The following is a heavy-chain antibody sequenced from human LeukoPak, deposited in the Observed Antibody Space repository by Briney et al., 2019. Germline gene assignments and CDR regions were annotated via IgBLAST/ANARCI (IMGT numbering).Heavy chain of an antibody. J-gene: IGHJ6*02. Sequence: SETLSLTCAVYGGSFSGYYWSWIRQPPGKGLEWIGEINHSGSTNYNPSLKSRITISVDTSKNQFSLKLSSVTAADTAVYYCARRTRGYSYGPYYYGMDVWGQGTTVTVSS. D-gene: IGHD5-18*01. CDR3: ARRTRGYSYGPYYYGMDV. CDR2: INHSGST. V-gene: IGHV4-34*01. CDR1: GGSFSGYY.